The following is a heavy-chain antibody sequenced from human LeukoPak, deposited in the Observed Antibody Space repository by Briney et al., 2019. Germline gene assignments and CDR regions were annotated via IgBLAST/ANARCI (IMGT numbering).Heavy chain of an antibody. CDR2: IYTSGST. Sequence: GSLRLSCAASGFTFSSYSMNWVRQAPGKGLEWIGRIYTSGSTNYNPSLKSRVTISLDTSKNQFSLKVISMTAADTAAYYCTKSDGYGLIRICGRGTMVTVSS. V-gene: IGHV4-59*10. CDR3: TKSDGYGLIRI. CDR1: GFTFSSYS. D-gene: IGHD3-10*01. J-gene: IGHJ3*02.